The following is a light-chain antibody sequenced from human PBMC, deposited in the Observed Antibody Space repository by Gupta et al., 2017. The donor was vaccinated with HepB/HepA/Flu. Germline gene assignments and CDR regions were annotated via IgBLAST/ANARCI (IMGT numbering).Light chain of an antibody. CDR2: AAS. V-gene: IGKV1-39*01. Sequence: DIQMTQSPSSLSASVGDRVTITCRASQSISSYLNWYQQKPGKVPKLLIYAASSLQSGVPSRFSGSGSGTDFTLTISILQPEYFATYYCQQSYSTPFTFGPGTKVDIK. CDR1: QSISSY. CDR3: QQSYSTPFT. J-gene: IGKJ3*01.